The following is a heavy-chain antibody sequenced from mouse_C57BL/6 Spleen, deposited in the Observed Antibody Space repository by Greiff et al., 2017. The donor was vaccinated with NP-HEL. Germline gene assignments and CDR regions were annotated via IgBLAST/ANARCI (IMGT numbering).Heavy chain of an antibody. CDR2: ISSGSSTI. CDR1: GFTFSDYG. CDR3: ARGNSAWFAY. V-gene: IGHV5-17*01. Sequence: EVKLVESGGGLVKPGGSLQLSCAASGFTFSDYGMHWVRQAPETGLEWVAYISSGSSTIYYADTVKGRFTISRDNAKNTLFLQMTSLRSEDTAMYYCARGNSAWFAYWGQGTLVTVSA. J-gene: IGHJ3*01.